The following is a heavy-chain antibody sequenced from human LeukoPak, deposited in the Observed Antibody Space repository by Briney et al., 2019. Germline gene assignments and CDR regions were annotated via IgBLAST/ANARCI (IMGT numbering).Heavy chain of an antibody. V-gene: IGHV3-53*01. CDR2: IYSGGST. CDR1: GFTVSSNY. CDR3: ARGDSSSWPPLGFDY. D-gene: IGHD6-13*01. J-gene: IGHJ4*02. Sequence: GGSLRLSCAASGFTVSSNYMSWVRQAPGKGLEWVSVIYSGGSTYYADSVKGRFTISRDNSKNTLYLQMNSLRAEDTAVYYCARGDSSSWPPLGFDYWGQGTLVTVSS.